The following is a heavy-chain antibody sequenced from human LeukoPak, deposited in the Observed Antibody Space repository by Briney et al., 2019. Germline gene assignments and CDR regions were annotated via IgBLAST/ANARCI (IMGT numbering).Heavy chain of an antibody. J-gene: IGHJ3*02. CDR1: GYTFSSYW. V-gene: IGHV3-7*03. Sequence: GGSLRLSCAASGYTFSSYWMMWVRQAPGKGLEWVANIKQDGSEKYYVDSVKGRFTISRDDSKNTLFLQMNSLRAEDTAIYYCAKDSFSHNGIFDALDIWGQGTLVTVSS. D-gene: IGHD2-8*01. CDR3: AKDSFSHNGIFDALDI. CDR2: IKQDGSEK.